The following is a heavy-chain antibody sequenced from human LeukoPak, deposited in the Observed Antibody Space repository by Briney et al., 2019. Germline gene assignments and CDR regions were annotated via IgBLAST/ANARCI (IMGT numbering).Heavy chain of an antibody. Sequence: SVKVSCKASGGTFSSYAISWVRQAPGQGLEWMGGIIPIFGTANYAQKLQGRVTMTTDTSTSTAYMELRSLRSDDTAVYYCARDTVTTIHDYWGQGTLVTVSS. J-gene: IGHJ4*02. V-gene: IGHV1-69*05. CDR2: IIPIFGTA. CDR1: GGTFSSYA. CDR3: ARDTVTTIHDY. D-gene: IGHD4-17*01.